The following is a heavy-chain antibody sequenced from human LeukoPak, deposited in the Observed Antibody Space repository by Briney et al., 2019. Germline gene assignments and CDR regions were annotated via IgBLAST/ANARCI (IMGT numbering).Heavy chain of an antibody. J-gene: IGHJ5*02. CDR2: MNPNSGNT. D-gene: IGHD4-17*01. Sequence: ASVKVSCKASGYTFTGYYMHWVRQAPGQGLEWMGWMNPNSGNTGYAQKFQGRVTMTRNTSISTAYMELSSLRSEDTAVYYCARDMTTLWFDPWGQGTLVTVSS. V-gene: IGHV1-8*02. CDR1: GYTFTGYY. CDR3: ARDMTTLWFDP.